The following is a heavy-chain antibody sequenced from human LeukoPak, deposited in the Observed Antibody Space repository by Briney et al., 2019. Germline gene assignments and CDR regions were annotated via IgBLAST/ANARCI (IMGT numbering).Heavy chain of an antibody. D-gene: IGHD6-13*01. Sequence: GESLKISCKGSGYSFTSYWIGWMRQMPGKGLEWMGIIYPGDSDTRYSPSFQGQVTISADKSISTAYLQWSSLKASDTAMYYCARAAGIAAAGFDPWGQGTLVTVSS. CDR3: ARAAGIAAAGFDP. J-gene: IGHJ5*02. CDR2: IYPGDSDT. V-gene: IGHV5-51*01. CDR1: GYSFTSYW.